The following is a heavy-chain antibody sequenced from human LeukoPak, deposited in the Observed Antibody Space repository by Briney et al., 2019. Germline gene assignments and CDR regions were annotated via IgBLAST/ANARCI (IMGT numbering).Heavy chain of an antibody. CDR3: AKDWDYDILTGIDY. CDR2: ISYDGSNK. V-gene: IGHV3-30*18. Sequence: SGGSLRLSCAASGFTFSSYAMSWVRQAPGKGLEWVAVISYDGSNKYYADSVKGRFTISRDNSKNTLYLQMNSLRAEDTAVYYCAKDWDYDILTGIDYWGQGTLVTVSS. J-gene: IGHJ4*02. CDR1: GFTFSSYA. D-gene: IGHD3-9*01.